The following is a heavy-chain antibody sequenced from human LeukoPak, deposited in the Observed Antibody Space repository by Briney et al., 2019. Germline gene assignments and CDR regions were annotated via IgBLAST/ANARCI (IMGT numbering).Heavy chain of an antibody. Sequence: ASVKVSCKASGYTFTRYDINWVRQATGQGLEWMGWMNPKSGNTGHAQKFQGRVTITRDTSISTVYMELSSLRSEDTAVYYCVKGIAAAGTEEDYWGQGTLVTVSS. CDR1: GYTFTRYD. V-gene: IGHV1-8*03. CDR2: MNPKSGNT. J-gene: IGHJ4*02. D-gene: IGHD6-13*01. CDR3: VKGIAAAGTEEDY.